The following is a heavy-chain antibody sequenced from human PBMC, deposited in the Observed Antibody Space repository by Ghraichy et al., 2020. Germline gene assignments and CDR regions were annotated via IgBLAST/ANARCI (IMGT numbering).Heavy chain of an antibody. V-gene: IGHV4-31*03. CDR2: IYYSGST. J-gene: IGHJ3*02. CDR1: GGSISSGGYY. CDR3: ARENWYYDSSGYSILAAFDI. Sequence: SETLSLTCTVSGGSISSGGYYWSWIRQHPGKGLEWIGYIYYSGSTYYNPSLKSRVTISVDTSKNQFSLKLSSVTAADTAVYYCARENWYYDSSGYSILAAFDIWGQGTMVTVSS. D-gene: IGHD3-22*01.